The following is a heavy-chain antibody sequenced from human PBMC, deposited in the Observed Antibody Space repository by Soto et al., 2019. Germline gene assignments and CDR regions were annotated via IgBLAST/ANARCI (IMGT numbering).Heavy chain of an antibody. J-gene: IGHJ4*02. V-gene: IGHV3-64D*06. Sequence: SLRLSCSASGFTFSSYAMHWVRQAPGKGLEYVSAISSNGGSTYYADSVKGRFTISRDNSKNTLYLQMSSLRAEDTAVYYCVKELADFWSGYSDYWGQGTLVTVSS. CDR3: VKELADFWSGYSDY. CDR2: ISSNGGST. CDR1: GFTFSSYA. D-gene: IGHD3-3*01.